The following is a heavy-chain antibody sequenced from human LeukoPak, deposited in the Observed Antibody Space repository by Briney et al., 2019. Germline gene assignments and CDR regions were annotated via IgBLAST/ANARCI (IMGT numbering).Heavy chain of an antibody. J-gene: IGHJ6*03. Sequence: PSETLSLTCTVSGGSISSSSYYWGWIRQPPGKGLEWIGSIYYSGSTYYNPSLKSRVTISVDTSKNQFSLKLSSVTAADTAVYYCAREEGYYYYMDVRGKGTTVTVSS. CDR3: AREEGYYYYMDV. CDR2: IYYSGST. V-gene: IGHV4-39*01. CDR1: GGSISSSSYY.